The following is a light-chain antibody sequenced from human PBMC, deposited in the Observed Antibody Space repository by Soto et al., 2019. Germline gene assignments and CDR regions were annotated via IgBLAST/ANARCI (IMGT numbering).Light chain of an antibody. CDR1: QSVSSY. Sequence: EIVLTQSPATLSLSPGERATLSCRASQSVSSYLAWYQQKPGQTPRLLIYDASNRATGIPARFSGSGSGTDFTLTISSLEPEDCADYYCQQRSSWPRTFGQGTKLEIK. CDR3: QQRSSWPRT. V-gene: IGKV3-11*01. CDR2: DAS. J-gene: IGKJ2*01.